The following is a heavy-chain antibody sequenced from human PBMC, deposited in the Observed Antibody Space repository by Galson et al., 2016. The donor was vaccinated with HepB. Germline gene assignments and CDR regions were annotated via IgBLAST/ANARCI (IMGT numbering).Heavy chain of an antibody. J-gene: IGHJ4*02. CDR3: ARVTGYSFDY. V-gene: IGHV3-21*01. CDR1: RFTFSRYT. D-gene: IGHD5-24*01. CDR2: ITSSSDYI. Sequence: SLRLSCAASRFTFSRYTMNWVRQAPGKGPEWVSSITSSSDYIYQADSVKGRFTISRDDAKNSLYLQMNSLRAEDTAVYYCARVTGYSFDYWGQGTLVTVSS.